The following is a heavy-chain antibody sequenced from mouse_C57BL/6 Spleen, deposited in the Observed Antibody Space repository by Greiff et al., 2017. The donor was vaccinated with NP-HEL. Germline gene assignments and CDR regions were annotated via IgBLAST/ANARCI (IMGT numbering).Heavy chain of an antibody. D-gene: IGHD4-1*02. Sequence: EVKLVESGGDLVKPGGSLKLSCAASGFTFSSYGLSWVRQTPDKRLEWVATISSGGSYTYSPDSVKGRFTIFRDNAKNTLYLQMSSLKSEDTAMYYCARQGQLVLYYFDYWGQGTTLTVSS. J-gene: IGHJ2*01. CDR2: ISSGGSYT. CDR1: GFTFSSYG. CDR3: ARQGQLVLYYFDY. V-gene: IGHV5-6*01.